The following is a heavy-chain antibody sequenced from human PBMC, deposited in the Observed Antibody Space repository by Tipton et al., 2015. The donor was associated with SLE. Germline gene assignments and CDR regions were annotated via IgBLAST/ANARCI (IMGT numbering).Heavy chain of an antibody. D-gene: IGHD6-19*01. CDR1: GVSITSGGYY. Sequence: TLSLTCTVSGVSITSGGYYWGWIRQHPGTGLEWIGYIFYSGRTNYNPSLKSRITISVDTSKNQFSLKLSSVTAADTAVYYCARGSGLVYISGCSFDYWGQGTLVTVSS. J-gene: IGHJ4*02. CDR3: ARGSGLVYISGCSFDY. CDR2: IFYSGRT. V-gene: IGHV4-31*03.